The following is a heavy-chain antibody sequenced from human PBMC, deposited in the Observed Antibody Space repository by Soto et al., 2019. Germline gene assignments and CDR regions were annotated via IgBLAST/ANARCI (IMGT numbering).Heavy chain of an antibody. CDR3: ARDRHRGQRLA. D-gene: IGHD6-25*01. Sequence: QVQLVQSGAEVKKPGSSVKVSCKASGGTFSSYTISWVRQAPGQGLEWMGRIIPILGIANYTQKCQGRVTITANKSTRTAYMELSSLRSEDTAVYYCARDRHRGQRLAWGQGTLVTVSS. CDR2: IIPILGIA. CDR1: GGTFSSYT. V-gene: IGHV1-69*08. J-gene: IGHJ5*02.